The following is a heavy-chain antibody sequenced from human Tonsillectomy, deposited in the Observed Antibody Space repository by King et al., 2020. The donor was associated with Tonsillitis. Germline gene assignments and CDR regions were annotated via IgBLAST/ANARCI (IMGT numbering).Heavy chain of an antibody. Sequence: QVQLVESGGGVVQPGRSLRLSCAASGFTFSSYAMHWVRQAPGKGREWVAVISYDGSNKYYADSVKGRFTISRDNSKNTLYLQMNSLRAEDTAVYYCARDQQYQLLYWYYFDYWGQGTLVTVSS. CDR3: ARDQQYQLLYWYYFDY. J-gene: IGHJ4*02. CDR1: GFTFSSYA. CDR2: ISYDGSNK. V-gene: IGHV3-30-3*01. D-gene: IGHD2-2*02.